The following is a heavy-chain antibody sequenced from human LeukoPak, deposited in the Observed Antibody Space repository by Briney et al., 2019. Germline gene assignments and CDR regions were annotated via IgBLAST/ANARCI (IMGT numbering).Heavy chain of an antibody. CDR2: IKQDGSEK. D-gene: IGHD3-3*01. J-gene: IGHJ4*02. CDR1: GFTFSSYW. CDR3: ARAGYDFWSVNFDY. Sequence: GGSLRLSCAASGFTFSSYWMSWVRQVPGKGLEWVANIKQDGSEKYYVDSVKGRFTISRDNAKNSLYLQMNSLRAEDTAVYYCARAGYDFWSVNFDYWGQGTLVTVSS. V-gene: IGHV3-7*01.